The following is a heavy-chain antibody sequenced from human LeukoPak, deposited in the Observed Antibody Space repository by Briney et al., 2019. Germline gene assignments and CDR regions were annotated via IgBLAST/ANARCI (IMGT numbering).Heavy chain of an antibody. CDR3: ARSASGSYWNFQH. CDR1: GYTFTGYY. D-gene: IGHD1-26*01. J-gene: IGHJ1*01. V-gene: IGHV1-2*02. Sequence: ASVSVSCKASGYTFTGYYMHWVLQAPGQGLEYMGWINPQSGGTNNAQKFQGRVTMTRGTSISTAYMDLSSLRSDDTAVYYCARSASGSYWNFQHWGQGTLVTVSS. CDR2: INPQSGGT.